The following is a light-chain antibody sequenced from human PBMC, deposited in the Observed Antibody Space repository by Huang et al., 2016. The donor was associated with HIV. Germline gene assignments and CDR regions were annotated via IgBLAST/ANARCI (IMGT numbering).Light chain of an antibody. Sequence: DIQMTQSPSSLSASVGDRVTITCRASQDITKSLAWYQQKPGKAPNVLLYASSRLERGVPCRFRGSGSETTYTLTIDSLQPEDSAVYFCQQYFNPLPITCGQGTRLDMK. CDR3: QQYFNPLPIT. J-gene: IGKJ5*01. CDR2: ASS. V-gene: IGKV1-NL1*01. CDR1: QDITKS.